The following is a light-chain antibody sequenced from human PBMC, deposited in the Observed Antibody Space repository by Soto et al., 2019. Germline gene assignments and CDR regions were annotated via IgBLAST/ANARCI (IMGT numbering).Light chain of an antibody. CDR3: QQRTNWPLT. CDR2: GAF. J-gene: IGKJ4*01. Sequence: EIVMTQSPVTLSVSPGERATLSCRASQSVSSNLAWYQQKPGQAPSLLIYGAFTRATGIPARFSGPGSGTEFTLTISSLQSEDFAVYYCQQRTNWPLTFGGGTKVDIK. CDR1: QSVSSN. V-gene: IGKV3-15*01.